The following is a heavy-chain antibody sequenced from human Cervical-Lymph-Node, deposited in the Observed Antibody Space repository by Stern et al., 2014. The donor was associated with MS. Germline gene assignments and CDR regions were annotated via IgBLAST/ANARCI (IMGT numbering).Heavy chain of an antibody. J-gene: IGHJ5*02. CDR1: GASITSGPYY. V-gene: IGHV4-61*02. CDR2: IYIGGDT. CDR3: VRQPNPFTILGVGNWFDP. Sequence: QLQLQESGPGLVKPSQTLSLTCTVSGASITSGPYYWTWIRQSAGKGLEWIGRIYIGGDTNYNPSLKSRVTISLDMSKNQFSLKLNSVTAADTAVYYCVRQPNPFTILGVGNWFDPWGQGTLVTVSS. D-gene: IGHD3-3*01.